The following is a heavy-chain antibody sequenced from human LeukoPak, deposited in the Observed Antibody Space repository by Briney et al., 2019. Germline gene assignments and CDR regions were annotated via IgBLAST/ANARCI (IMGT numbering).Heavy chain of an antibody. V-gene: IGHV1-2*02. CDR1: GYTFTGYY. CDR3: ARNKRICSSTSCLDGELDSYYYYYMDV. CDR2: INPNSGGT. Sequence: ASVKVSCKASGYTFTGYYMHWVRQAPGQGLEWMGWINPNSGGTNYAQKFQGRVTMTRDTSISTAYMELSRLRSDDTAVYYCARNKRICSSTSCLDGELDSYYYYYMDVWGKGTTVTVSS. J-gene: IGHJ6*03. D-gene: IGHD2-2*01.